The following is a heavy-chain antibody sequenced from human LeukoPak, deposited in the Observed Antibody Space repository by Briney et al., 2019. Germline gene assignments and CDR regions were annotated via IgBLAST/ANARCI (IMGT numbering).Heavy chain of an antibody. CDR1: GYTFTGYY. V-gene: IGHV1-2*07. Sequence: ASVKVSCKPSGYTFTGYYMHWVPQAPGQGLEWMGWINPNSGGTNYAHKFQGRVTMTRDTSIRTAYMELSRMRSDDTAVYYCARAYYDILTGYENFDYWGQGTLVTVSS. CDR3: ARAYYDILTGYENFDY. CDR2: INPNSGGT. J-gene: IGHJ4*02. D-gene: IGHD3-9*01.